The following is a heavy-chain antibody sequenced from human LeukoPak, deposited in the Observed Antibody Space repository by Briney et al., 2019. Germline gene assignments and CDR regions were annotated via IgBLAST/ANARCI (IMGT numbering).Heavy chain of an antibody. V-gene: IGHV3-33*01. J-gene: IGHJ3*02. CDR1: GFTFSIYD. CDR3: ARGFSSGWYGGDAFDI. D-gene: IGHD6-19*01. CDR2: IWYDGSNK. Sequence: GRSLRLSCAASGFTFSIYDIHWVRQAPGKGLGWVAVIWYDGSNKYYADSVTGRFTISRDNSKNTLYLQMNSLRAEDMAMYYCARGFSSGWYGGDAFDIWGQGTMVTVSS.